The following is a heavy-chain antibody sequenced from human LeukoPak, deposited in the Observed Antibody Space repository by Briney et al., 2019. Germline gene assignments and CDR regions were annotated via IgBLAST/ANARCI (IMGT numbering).Heavy chain of an antibody. CDR2: ISSSSSYI. CDR1: GFTFSSSA. J-gene: IGHJ4*02. CDR3: ARVASGGY. Sequence: GRSLRLSCAASGFTFSSSAMTWVRQAPGKGLEWVSSISSSSSYIYYADSVKGRFTISRDNAKNSLYLQMNSLRAEDTAVYYCARVASGGYWGQGTLVTVSS. V-gene: IGHV3-21*01. D-gene: IGHD3-16*01.